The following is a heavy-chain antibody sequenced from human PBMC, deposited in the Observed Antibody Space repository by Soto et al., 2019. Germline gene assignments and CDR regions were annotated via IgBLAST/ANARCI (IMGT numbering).Heavy chain of an antibody. CDR2: IYVGGGT. CDR1: GLAVSTDY. V-gene: IGHV3-66*01. D-gene: IGHD6-6*01. Sequence: EVHLVESGGDLVQPGGSLRLSCAASGLAVSTDYMTWVRQAPGKGLEWVSLIYVGGGTYYADSVKGRFTISRDNSNSTLYLLMNSLRDEDTAVYYCAVYASRHWFGPWGQGTLVTVSS. J-gene: IGHJ5*02. CDR3: AVYASRHWFGP.